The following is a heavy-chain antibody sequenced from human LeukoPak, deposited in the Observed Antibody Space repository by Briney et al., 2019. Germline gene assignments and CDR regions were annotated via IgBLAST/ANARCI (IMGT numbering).Heavy chain of an antibody. J-gene: IGHJ6*02. D-gene: IGHD3-10*01. CDR3: ARGRELWFGELSPMDV. CDR1: GYTFTSYD. Sequence: ASVKVSCKASGYTFTSYDINWVRQATGQGLEWMGWMNPNSGNTGYAQKFQGRVTMTRNTSISTAYMELSSLRSEDPAVYYCARGRELWFGELSPMDVWGQGTTVTVSS. V-gene: IGHV1-8*01. CDR2: MNPNSGNT.